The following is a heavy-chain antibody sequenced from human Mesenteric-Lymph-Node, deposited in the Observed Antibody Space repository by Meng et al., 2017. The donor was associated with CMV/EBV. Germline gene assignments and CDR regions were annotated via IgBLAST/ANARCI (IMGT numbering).Heavy chain of an antibody. CDR2: ISDDSRFI. V-gene: IGHV3-11*06. D-gene: IGHD6-19*01. J-gene: IGHJ4*02. CDR3: ARDRRGLVAGSQNFDY. Sequence: GFTFSDNYMSWIRQAPGKGLEWVSYISDDSRFINYADSVKGRFTISRDNAKNSLYLQMNSLRVDDTAVYYCARDRRGLVAGSQNFDYWGQGTLVTVSS. CDR1: GFTFSDNY.